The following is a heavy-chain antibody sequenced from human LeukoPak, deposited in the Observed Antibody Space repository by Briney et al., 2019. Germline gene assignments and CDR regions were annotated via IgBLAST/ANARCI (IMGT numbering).Heavy chain of an antibody. J-gene: IGHJ4*02. CDR1: GGSISSGGYY. V-gene: IGHV4-31*03. CDR2: IYYSGST. Sequence: PSETLSLTCTVSGGSISSGGYYWSWIRQHPGKGLEWIGYIYYSGSTYYNPSLKSRVTISVDTSKNQFSLKLSSVTAADTAVYYCATSRYLLPSDYWGQGTLVTVSS. CDR3: ATSRYLLPSDY. D-gene: IGHD2-2*01.